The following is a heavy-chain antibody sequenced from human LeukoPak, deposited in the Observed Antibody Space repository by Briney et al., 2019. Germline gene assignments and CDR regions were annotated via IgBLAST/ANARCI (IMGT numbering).Heavy chain of an antibody. Sequence: ASVKVSCKASGGTFSSYAISWVRQAPGQGLEWMGWINPNSGGTNYAQKFQGRVTMTRDTSISTAYMELSRLRSDDTAVYYCARASYSSSWRLDYWGQGTLVTVSS. CDR2: INPNSGGT. J-gene: IGHJ4*02. D-gene: IGHD6-13*01. CDR1: GGTFSSYA. V-gene: IGHV1-2*02. CDR3: ARASYSSSWRLDY.